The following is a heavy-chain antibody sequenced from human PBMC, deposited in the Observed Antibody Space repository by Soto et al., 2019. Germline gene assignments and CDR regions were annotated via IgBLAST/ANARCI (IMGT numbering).Heavy chain of an antibody. CDR2: IVVGSGNT. Sequence: ASVKVSCKASGFTFTSSAVQWVRQARGQRLEGIGWIVVGSGNTNYAQKFQERVTITRDMSTSTAYMELSSLRSEDTAVYYCAADRRVALGDSSSWYPYYYYYGMDVWGQGTTVTVSS. V-gene: IGHV1-58*01. J-gene: IGHJ6*02. D-gene: IGHD6-13*01. CDR3: AADRRVALGDSSSWYPYYYYYGMDV. CDR1: GFTFTSSA.